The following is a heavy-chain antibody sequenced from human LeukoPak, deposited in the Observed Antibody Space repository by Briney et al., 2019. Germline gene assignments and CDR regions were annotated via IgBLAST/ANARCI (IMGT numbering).Heavy chain of an antibody. V-gene: IGHV5-51*01. CDR1: GYRFNNYG. Sequence: GESLKISCTGSGYRFNNYGIVWVRQTPGQGLQWMGIIFPGDSETRYSPSFEGQVTFSADKFNTTAYLHWSSLKASGTAMYYCARRYDSSGYYPLDYFDHWGQGSLVTVSS. CDR3: ARRYDSSGYYPLDYFDH. CDR2: IFPGDSET. D-gene: IGHD3-22*01. J-gene: IGHJ4*02.